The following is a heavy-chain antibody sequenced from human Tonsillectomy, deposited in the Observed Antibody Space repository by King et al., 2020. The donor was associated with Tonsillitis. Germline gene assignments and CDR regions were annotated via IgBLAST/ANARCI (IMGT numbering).Heavy chain of an antibody. CDR2: IYSGGSST. D-gene: IGHD3-22*01. Sequence: VQLVESGGGLVQPGGSLRVSCAASGFTFSSYAMSWVRQAPGKGLEWVSVIYSGGSSTYYADSVKGRFTISRDNSKNTLYLQMNSLRAEDTAVYYCAKDRYYHSSGYYYHYWGRGTLVTVSS. J-gene: IGHJ4*02. V-gene: IGHV3-23*03. CDR3: AKDRYYHSSGYYYHY. CDR1: GFTFSSYA.